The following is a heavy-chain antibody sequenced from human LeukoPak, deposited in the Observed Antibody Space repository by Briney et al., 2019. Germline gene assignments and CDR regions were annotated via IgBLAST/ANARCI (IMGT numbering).Heavy chain of an antibody. Sequence: GGSLRLSCAASGFTFSSYAMSWVRQAPGKGLEWVSAISGSGGSTYYADSAKGRFTISRDNSKNTLYLQMNSLRAEDTAVYYCASDSGSYYRGYWGQGTLVTVSS. CDR1: GFTFSSYA. V-gene: IGHV3-23*01. J-gene: IGHJ4*02. CDR2: ISGSGGST. CDR3: ASDSGSYYRGY. D-gene: IGHD3-10*01.